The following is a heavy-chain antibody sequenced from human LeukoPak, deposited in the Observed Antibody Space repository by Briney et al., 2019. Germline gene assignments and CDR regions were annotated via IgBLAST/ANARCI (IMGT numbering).Heavy chain of an antibody. D-gene: IGHD1-26*01. V-gene: IGHV3-33*01. CDR2: IWYDGSNK. J-gene: IGHJ4*02. CDR1: GFTFSSYG. CDR3: ARELDSGSLGIDY. Sequence: GGYLRLSCAASGFTFSSYGMHWVRQAPGKGLEWVAVIWYDGSNKYYADSVKGRFTISRDNSKNTLYLQMNSLRAEDTAVYYCARELDSGSLGIDYWGQGTLVTVSS.